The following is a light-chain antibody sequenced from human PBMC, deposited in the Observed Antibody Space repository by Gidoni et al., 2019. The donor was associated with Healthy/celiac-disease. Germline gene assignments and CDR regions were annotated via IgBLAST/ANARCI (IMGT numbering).Light chain of an antibody. CDR3: QSYDSSLSGWV. J-gene: IGLJ3*02. Sequence: QSVLTQPPSVSGAPGQRVTISCTGSSSNIGAGYDVHWYQQLPGTAPKPLIYGNINRPSAVPDRFAGSKSGTSASLAITGLQAEDEADYYCQSYDSSLSGWVFGGGTKLTVL. CDR2: GNI. V-gene: IGLV1-40*01. CDR1: SSNIGAGYD.